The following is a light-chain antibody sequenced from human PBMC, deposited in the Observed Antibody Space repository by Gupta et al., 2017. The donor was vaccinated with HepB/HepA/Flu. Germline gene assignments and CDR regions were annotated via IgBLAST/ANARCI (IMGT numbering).Light chain of an antibody. CDR2: WAS. CDR3: QQYYSTPRS. V-gene: IGKV4-1*01. Sequence: DIVMTQSPVSLPVSLGETATINCKSSQSVLYSSNNKNYLAWYQQKPGQPPKVLIYWASTRESGVPDRFSGGGSGTDFTLTISSLQAEDVAVYYCQQYYSTPRSFGQGTKLEIK. CDR1: QSVLYSSNNKNY. J-gene: IGKJ2*04.